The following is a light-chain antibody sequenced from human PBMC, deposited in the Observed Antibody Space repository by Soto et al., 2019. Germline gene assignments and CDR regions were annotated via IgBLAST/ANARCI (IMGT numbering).Light chain of an antibody. Sequence: QSALTQPASVSGSPGQSITISYTGTSSDVAGYNYVSWYQQHPGKAPKLMIYEVTNRPSGVSNRFSGSKSGNTASLTISGLQAEDEADYYCSSYSSSSTRVFGTGTKLTVL. CDR1: SSDVAGYNY. CDR2: EVT. V-gene: IGLV2-14*01. CDR3: SSYSSSSTRV. J-gene: IGLJ1*01.